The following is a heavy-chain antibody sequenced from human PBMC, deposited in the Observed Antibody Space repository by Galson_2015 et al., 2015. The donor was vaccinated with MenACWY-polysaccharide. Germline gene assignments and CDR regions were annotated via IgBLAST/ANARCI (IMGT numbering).Heavy chain of an antibody. D-gene: IGHD2-21*01. CDR3: YCGPDSAGWMDV. CDR1: GFRSIDW. J-gene: IGHJ6*04. Sequence: SLRLSCAASGFRSIDWMHWVRQAPGKGLEWVARISTDGSYTTHADSVKGRFTISRDDSKNTAYLQMNSLKTEDTAVYYCYCGPDSAGWMDVWGKGTTVTVSS. V-gene: IGHV3-74*01. CDR2: ISTDGSYT.